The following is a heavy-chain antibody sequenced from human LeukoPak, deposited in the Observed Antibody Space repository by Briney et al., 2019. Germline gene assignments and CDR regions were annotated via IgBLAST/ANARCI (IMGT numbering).Heavy chain of an antibody. V-gene: IGHV1-18*01. J-gene: IGHJ4*02. Sequence: ASVKVSCKASGYTFTSYGISWVRQAPGQGLEWMGWISAYNGNTNYAQKLQGRVTMTTDTSTSTACMELRSLRSDDTAVYYCARGGDKPYCSSTSCYIDYWGQGTLVTVSS. CDR2: ISAYNGNT. CDR3: ARGGDKPYCSSTSCYIDY. CDR1: GYTFTSYG. D-gene: IGHD2-2*02.